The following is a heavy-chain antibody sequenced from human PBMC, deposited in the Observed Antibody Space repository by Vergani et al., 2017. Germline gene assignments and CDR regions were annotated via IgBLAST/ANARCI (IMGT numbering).Heavy chain of an antibody. CDR1: GFTFNHYA. D-gene: IGHD5-12*01. CDR3: AKANPRNSGYDYLYYYHAMDV. Sequence: EVQLLESGGDLVQPGGSLRLSCAASGFTFNHYAMTWVRQAPGKGLEWVSGISGSGGSTYYAGSVKGRFTISRDSSKNTLYLQMNSLRAGDTAVYYCAKANPRNSGYDYLYYYHAMDVWGQGTTVTVSS. J-gene: IGHJ6*02. CDR2: ISGSGGST. V-gene: IGHV3-23*01.